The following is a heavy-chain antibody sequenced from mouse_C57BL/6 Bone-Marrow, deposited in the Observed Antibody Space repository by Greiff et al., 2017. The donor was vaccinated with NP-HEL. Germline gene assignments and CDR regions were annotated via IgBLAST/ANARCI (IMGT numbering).Heavy chain of an antibody. CDR1: GFNIKDDY. CDR3: TTIYYGQRGFAY. V-gene: IGHV14-4*01. Sequence: EVQLQQSGAELVRPGASVKLSCTASGFNIKDDYMPWVKQRPEQGLEWIGWIDPENGDTEYASKFQGKATITADTSSTTAYLQLSSLTSEDTAVYYCTTIYYGQRGFAYWGQGTLVTVSA. J-gene: IGHJ3*01. D-gene: IGHD2-1*01. CDR2: IDPENGDT.